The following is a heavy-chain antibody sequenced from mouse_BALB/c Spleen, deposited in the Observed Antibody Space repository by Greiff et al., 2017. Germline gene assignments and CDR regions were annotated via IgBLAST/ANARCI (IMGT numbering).Heavy chain of an antibody. D-gene: IGHD2-14*01. CDR1: GFSLTSYG. CDR3: ARGGRYDADAMDY. V-gene: IGHV2-9*02. J-gene: IGHJ4*01. CDR2: IWAGGST. Sequence: VMLVESGPGLVAPSQSLSITCTVSGFSLTSYGVHWVRQPPGKGLEWLGVIWAGGSTNYNSALMSRLSISKDNSKGQVFLKMNSLQTDDTAMYYCARGGRYDADAMDYWGQGTSVTVSS.